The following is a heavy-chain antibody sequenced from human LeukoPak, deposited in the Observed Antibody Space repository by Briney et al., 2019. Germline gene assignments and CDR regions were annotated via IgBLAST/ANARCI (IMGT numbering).Heavy chain of an antibody. CDR3: ARRYSSSWDNWYFDL. CDR1: GFTFSDYS. Sequence: GGSLRLSCAASGFTFSDYSINWVRQAPGKGLEWVSSITSDGRYMYYADSVKGRLTISRDNAKNSLHLQMNSLRAEDTAVYYCARRYSSSWDNWYFDLWGRGTLVTVSS. J-gene: IGHJ2*01. CDR2: ITSDGRYM. D-gene: IGHD6-13*01. V-gene: IGHV3-21*01.